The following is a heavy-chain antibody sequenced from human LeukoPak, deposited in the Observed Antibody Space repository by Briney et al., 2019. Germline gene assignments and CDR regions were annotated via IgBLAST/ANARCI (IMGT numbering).Heavy chain of an antibody. D-gene: IGHD2-8*01. CDR2: ISGSGGST. CDR1: GFTFSSYE. V-gene: IGHV3-23*01. Sequence: GGSLRLSCAASGFTFSSYEMNWVRQAPGKGLEWVSAISGSGGSTYYADSVKGRFIISRDNSRNTLYLQMNSLRAEDTAVYYCAKDMSIGRYCINGICSPFDYWGQGTLVTVSS. CDR3: AKDMSIGRYCINGICSPFDY. J-gene: IGHJ4*02.